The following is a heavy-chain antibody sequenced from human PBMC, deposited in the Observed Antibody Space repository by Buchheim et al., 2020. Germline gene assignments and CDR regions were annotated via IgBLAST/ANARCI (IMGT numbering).Heavy chain of an antibody. Sequence: QVQLVESGGGVVQPGRSLRLSCAASGFTFSSYGMHWVRQAPGKGLEWVAFIRYDGSNKYYADSVRGRFTIYRDNSKNTLYLQMNSLRAEDTAVYYCAKALVVAAAAPLDYWGQGTL. CDR1: GFTFSSYG. CDR3: AKALVVAAAAPLDY. CDR2: IRYDGSNK. D-gene: IGHD2-15*01. V-gene: IGHV3-30*02. J-gene: IGHJ4*02.